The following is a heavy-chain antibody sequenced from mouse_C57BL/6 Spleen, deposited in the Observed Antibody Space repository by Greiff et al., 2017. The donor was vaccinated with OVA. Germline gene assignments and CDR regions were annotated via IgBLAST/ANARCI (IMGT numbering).Heavy chain of an antibody. CDR3: ALNWDRFAY. V-gene: IGHV1-69*01. J-gene: IGHJ3*01. CDR2: IDPSDSYP. D-gene: IGHD4-1*02. CDR1: GYTFTSYW. Sequence: QVQLQQPGAELVMPGASVKLSCKASGYTFTSYWMHWVKQRPGQGLEWIGEIDPSDSYPNYNQKFKGKSTLTVDKSSSTAYMQLSSLTSEDSAVYYCALNWDRFAYWGQGTLVTVSA.